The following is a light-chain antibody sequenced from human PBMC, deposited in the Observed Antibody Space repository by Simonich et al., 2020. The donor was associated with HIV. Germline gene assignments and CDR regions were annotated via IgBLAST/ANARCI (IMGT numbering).Light chain of an antibody. V-gene: IGLV2-14*03. CDR3: SSYTSSSTYWV. Sequence: QSALTQPPSASGSPGQSVTISCTGTSSHVGGYDHVSWYQQHPGKAPKVMIYDVSKRPSGVSNRFSGSKSGNTASLTISGLQAEDEADYYCSSYTSSSTYWVFGGGTKLTVL. CDR1: SSHVGGYDH. CDR2: DVS. J-gene: IGLJ3*02.